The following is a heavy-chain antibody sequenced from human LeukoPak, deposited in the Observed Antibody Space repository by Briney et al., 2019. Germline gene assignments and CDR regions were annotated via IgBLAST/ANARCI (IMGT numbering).Heavy chain of an antibody. CDR1: GFTFSSYA. V-gene: IGHV3-23*01. Sequence: GGSLRLSCAASGFTFSSYAMSWVRQAPGKGLEWVSAISGSGGSTYYADSVKGRFTISRDNAKNSLYLQMNSLRAEDTAVYYCAAQWLVLDYWGQGTLVTVSS. CDR2: ISGSGGST. J-gene: IGHJ4*02. CDR3: AAQWLVLDY. D-gene: IGHD6-19*01.